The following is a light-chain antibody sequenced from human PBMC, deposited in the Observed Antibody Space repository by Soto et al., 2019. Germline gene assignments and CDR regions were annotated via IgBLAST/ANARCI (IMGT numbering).Light chain of an antibody. CDR1: SNDIGAHYY. J-gene: IGLJ3*02. CDR3: ASWEDSLNGWV. CDR2: EVD. Sequence: QSALTQPASVSGSLGQSITISCTGTSNDIGAHYYVSWYQHHPGKAPKLIIFEVDRRPSGVSGRFSGSKSANTASLIISGLQPEDEADYYCASWEDSLNGWVIGGGTKLTVL. V-gene: IGLV2-14*01.